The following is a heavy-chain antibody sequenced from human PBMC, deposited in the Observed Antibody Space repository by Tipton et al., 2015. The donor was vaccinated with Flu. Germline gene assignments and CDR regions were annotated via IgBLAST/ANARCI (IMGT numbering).Heavy chain of an antibody. Sequence: QLVQSGAEVKKPGDSVKVSCKASGYTFTSYYMHWVRQAPGQGLEWMGIINPSGGSTSYAQKFQGRVTMTRDTSTSTVYMELSSLRSEDTAVYYCARVTMVRGDLMYWGQGTLVTVSS. CDR2: INPSGGST. V-gene: IGHV1-46*01. CDR3: ARVTMVRGDLMY. CDR1: GYTFTSYY. D-gene: IGHD3-10*01. J-gene: IGHJ4*02.